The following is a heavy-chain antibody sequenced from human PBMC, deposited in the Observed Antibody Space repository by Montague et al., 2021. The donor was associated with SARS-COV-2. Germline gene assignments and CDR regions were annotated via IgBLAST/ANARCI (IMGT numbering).Heavy chain of an antibody. Sequence: SETLSLTCSVSGGSFSSGDSYWGWLRQAPGKGLEWIGDIHYAGSAYYNPSLRSRVTISADTSKNQFSLRLSSVTAADTAVYYCVATYNGNWYYFDYWGQGTLVTVSS. CDR1: GGSFSSGDSY. J-gene: IGHJ4*02. CDR3: VATYNGNWYYFDY. CDR2: IHYAGSA. V-gene: IGHV4-39*01. D-gene: IGHD6-13*01.